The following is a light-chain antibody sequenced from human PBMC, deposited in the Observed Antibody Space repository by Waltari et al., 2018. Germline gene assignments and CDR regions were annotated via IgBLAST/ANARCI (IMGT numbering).Light chain of an antibody. V-gene: IGKV1-33*01. J-gene: IGKJ4*01. CDR3: QQYHSVPLT. CDR1: QDIKKS. Sequence: DIHMTQSPSSLPAPVGDRVTITCQASQDIKKSLNWFHQQPGKAPQVLIFDASNSQTGAPSRFGGSGSGTDFTFTISSLQPEDMGTYYCQQYHSVPLTFGGGTRVEIK. CDR2: DAS.